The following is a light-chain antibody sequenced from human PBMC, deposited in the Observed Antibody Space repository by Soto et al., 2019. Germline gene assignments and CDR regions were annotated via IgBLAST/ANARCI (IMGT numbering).Light chain of an antibody. V-gene: IGLV2-14*01. CDR3: CSYRNSSTYV. J-gene: IGLJ1*01. CDR2: ELS. Sequence: QSALTQPAAVSGSPGQSITISCTGTSNDVGGYNYVSWYQQHPGKAPTVMIYELSNGPSGVSNRFSGSQSLNTASLTISGLQGDDEADYYCCSYRNSSTYVFGTGTKVTVL. CDR1: SNDVGGYNY.